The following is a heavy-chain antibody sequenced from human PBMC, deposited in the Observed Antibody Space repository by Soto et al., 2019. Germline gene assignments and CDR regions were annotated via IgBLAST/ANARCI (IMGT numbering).Heavy chain of an antibody. CDR2: ISASNGNP. D-gene: IGHD3-16*01. CDR1: GYTFTSYG. CDR3: ARDLSGFLGGGGWFDP. J-gene: IGHJ5*02. V-gene: IGHV1-18*01. Sequence: QVQLVQSGAEVKKPGASVKVSCKASGYTFTSYGISWVRQAPGQGLEWMGWISASNGNPNYAQKLQGRVTMTTDTSTSTAYMEMRSLRSDETAVYYCARDLSGFLGGGGWFDPWGQGTLVTVSS.